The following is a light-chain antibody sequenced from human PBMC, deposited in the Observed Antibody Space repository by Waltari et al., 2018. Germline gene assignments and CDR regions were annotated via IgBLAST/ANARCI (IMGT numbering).Light chain of an antibody. J-gene: IGKJ1*01. Sequence: EIVMTQSPATLSVSPGERATLSGRASQSVSSNLAWYQQKPGQAPSLLIYGASTRATGIPARFSGSGSGTEFTLTISSMQSEDFAVDYCQQYNNWPAFGQGTKVEIK. V-gene: IGKV3-15*01. CDR2: GAS. CDR3: QQYNNWPA. CDR1: QSVSSN.